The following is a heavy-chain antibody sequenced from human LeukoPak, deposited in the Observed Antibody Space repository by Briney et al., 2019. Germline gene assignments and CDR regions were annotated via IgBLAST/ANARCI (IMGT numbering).Heavy chain of an antibody. CDR3: ATLNLYYYDTSGFSRGFFDY. CDR1: GDSITSGGHS. Sequence: SQTLSLTCGVSGDSITSGGHSWSWIRPRPGKGLEWIGYIYHSGSAYYNPSLKSRVTISVDRSKNQFSLKLSSVTAADTAVYFCATLNLYYYDTSGFSRGFFDYWGQGTLVTVSS. CDR2: IYHSGSA. D-gene: IGHD3-22*01. V-gene: IGHV4-30-2*01. J-gene: IGHJ4*02.